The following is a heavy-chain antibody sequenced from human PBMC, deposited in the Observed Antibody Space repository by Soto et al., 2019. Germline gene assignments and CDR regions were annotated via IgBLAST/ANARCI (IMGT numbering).Heavy chain of an antibody. CDR3: ARDIDYDSSGYYYSFRY. V-gene: IGHV1-69*13. Sequence: GASVKVSCKASGGTFSSYAISWVRQAPGQGLEWMGGIIPIFGTANYAQKFQGRVTITADESTSTAYMELSSLRSEDTAVYYCARDIDYDSSGYYYSFRYWGQRTLVTVSS. D-gene: IGHD3-22*01. CDR2: IIPIFGTA. J-gene: IGHJ4*02. CDR1: GGTFSSYA.